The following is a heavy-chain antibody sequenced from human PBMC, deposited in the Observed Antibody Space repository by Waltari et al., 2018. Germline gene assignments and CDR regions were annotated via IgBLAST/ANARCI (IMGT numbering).Heavy chain of an antibody. CDR1: GYSISSGYY. V-gene: IGHV4-38-2*01. J-gene: IGHJ3*02. D-gene: IGHD4-17*01. Sequence: QVQLQESGPGLVKPSETLSLTCAVSGYSISSGYYWGWIRPPPGKGLEWIGSIYHSGSTYYNPSLKSRVTISVDTSKNQFSLKLSSVTAADTAVYYCASLVTTVTTFAFDIWGQGTMVTVSS. CDR3: ASLVTTVTTFAFDI. CDR2: IYHSGST.